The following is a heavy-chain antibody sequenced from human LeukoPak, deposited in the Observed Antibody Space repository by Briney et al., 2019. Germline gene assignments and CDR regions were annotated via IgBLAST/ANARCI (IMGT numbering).Heavy chain of an antibody. D-gene: IGHD2-8*01. CDR2: IYYSGST. CDR1: GGSISSSSYY. Sequence: ASETLSLTCTVSGGSISSSSYYWGWIRQPPGKGLEWIGSIYYSGSTYYNPSLKSRVTISVDTSKNQFSLKLSSVTAADTAVYYCARDVGYDRNHFDYWGQGTLVTVSS. CDR3: ARDVGYDRNHFDY. V-gene: IGHV4-39*07. J-gene: IGHJ4*02.